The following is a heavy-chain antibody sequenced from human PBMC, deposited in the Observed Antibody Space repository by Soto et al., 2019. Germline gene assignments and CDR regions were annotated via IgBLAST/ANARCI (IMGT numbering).Heavy chain of an antibody. J-gene: IGHJ4*02. CDR1: GFTFSNYW. CDR3: ARGARNYYYFDY. Sequence: DVQVVESGGRLVQPGGSLRLSCAASGFTFSNYWLHWVRQTPGKGLVWVSRIKFDGSITNYADSVKGRVTLSRDNAKNTVHLQMDSLRADDTAVYYCARGARNYYYFDYWGQGTLVTVSS. D-gene: IGHD1-7*01. V-gene: IGHV3-74*01. CDR2: IKFDGSIT.